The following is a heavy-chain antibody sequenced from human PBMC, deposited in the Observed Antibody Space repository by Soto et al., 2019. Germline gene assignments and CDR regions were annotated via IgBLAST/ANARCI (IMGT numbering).Heavy chain of an antibody. CDR2: ISYDGSNK. CDR3: AKDAPYYYDSSGYYGPFDY. V-gene: IGHV3-30*18. J-gene: IGHJ4*02. D-gene: IGHD3-22*01. Sequence: QVQLVESGGGVVQPGRSLRLSCAASGFTFSSYGIHWVRRAPGKGLEWVALISYDGSNKYYADSVKGRFTISRDNSKNTLYLQMNSLRAEDTAMYYCAKDAPYYYDSSGYYGPFDYWGQGTLVTVSS. CDR1: GFTFSSYG.